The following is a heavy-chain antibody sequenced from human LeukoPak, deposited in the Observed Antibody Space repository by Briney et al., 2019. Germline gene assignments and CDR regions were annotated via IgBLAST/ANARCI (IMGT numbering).Heavy chain of an antibody. Sequence: GGSLRLSCAASGFTFSDHYMDWVRQAPGKGLEWVGRTRNKANTYTTEYAASVEGRFTISRDDSKNSLYLQMNSLRAEDTAVYYCAKVRVLYSSRYFDYWGQGTLVTVSS. CDR2: TRNKANTYTT. J-gene: IGHJ4*02. CDR1: GFTFSDHY. D-gene: IGHD6-13*01. V-gene: IGHV3-72*01. CDR3: AKVRVLYSSRYFDY.